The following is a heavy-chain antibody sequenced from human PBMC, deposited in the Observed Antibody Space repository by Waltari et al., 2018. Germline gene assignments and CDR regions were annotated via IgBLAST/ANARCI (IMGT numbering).Heavy chain of an antibody. D-gene: IGHD6-6*01. CDR2: IYPGDSDT. CDR3: ARLRTIAAVGGYYFDY. J-gene: IGHJ4*02. Sequence: EVQLVQSGAEVKKPGESLKISCKGSGYSFTSYWIDWVRQMHGKGLEWMGIIYPGDSDTRYSPSFQGQVTIAADKSISTAYLQWSSLKASDTAMYYCARLRTIAAVGGYYFDYWGQGTLVTVSS. V-gene: IGHV5-51*01. CDR1: GYSFTSYW.